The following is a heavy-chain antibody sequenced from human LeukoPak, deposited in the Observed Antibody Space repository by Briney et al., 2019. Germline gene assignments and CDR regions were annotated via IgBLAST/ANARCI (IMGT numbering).Heavy chain of an antibody. Sequence: SETLSLTCTVSGGSISSSSYYWGWIRQPPGKGLEWIGSVYYSGTTYYNPSLMSRATVSVDTSKNQFSLKLSSVTAADTAVYYCARLPRGSSPDYFYYYLDVWGKGIMVTVSS. CDR3: ARLPRGSSPDYFYYYLDV. D-gene: IGHD6-6*01. V-gene: IGHV4-39*07. CDR1: GGSISSSSYY. CDR2: VYYSGTT. J-gene: IGHJ6*03.